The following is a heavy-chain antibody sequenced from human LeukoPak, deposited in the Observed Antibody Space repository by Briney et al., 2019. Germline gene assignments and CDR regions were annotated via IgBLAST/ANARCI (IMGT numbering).Heavy chain of an antibody. Sequence: AGRSLRLSCAASGFTLSSYWMSWVRQAPGKGLEWVANIRQDGSEKYYVDSVKGRSTISRDNAKNSLYLQMNSLRAEDTAVYYCARVPKRGSFWDYWGQGTLVTVSS. CDR2: IRQDGSEK. CDR3: ARVPKRGSFWDY. V-gene: IGHV3-7*01. CDR1: GFTLSSYW. J-gene: IGHJ4*02. D-gene: IGHD1-26*01.